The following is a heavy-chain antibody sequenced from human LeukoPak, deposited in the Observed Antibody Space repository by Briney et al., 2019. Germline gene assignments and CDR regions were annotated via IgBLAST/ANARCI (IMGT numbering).Heavy chain of an antibody. CDR2: INHSGST. V-gene: IGHV4-34*01. Sequence: PSETLSLTCAVYGGSFSGYYWSWIRQPPGKGLEWIGEINHSGSTNYNPSLKSRVTISVDTSKNQFSLKLSSVTAADTAVYYCARGSAITIFGVVIISSDYYGMDVWGQGTTVTVSS. J-gene: IGHJ6*02. D-gene: IGHD3-3*01. CDR1: GGSFSGYY. CDR3: ARGSAITIFGVVIISSDYYGMDV.